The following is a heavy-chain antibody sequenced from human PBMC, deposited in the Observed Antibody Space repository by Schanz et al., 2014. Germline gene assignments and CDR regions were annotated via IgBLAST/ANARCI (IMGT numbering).Heavy chain of an antibody. Sequence: QVQLVESGAGVVQPGRSLRLSCAGSGFSFSGFGMHWVRQAPGKGLEWVAVISYDGRNKYFADSVKGRFTISRDNSKNTLFLQVNSLRAEDTAVYYCAKDHFGHYDSSGCSDCYYYGMDVWGQGTTVTVSS. CDR2: ISYDGRNK. V-gene: IGHV3-30*18. CDR1: GFSFSGFG. J-gene: IGHJ6*02. CDR3: AKDHFGHYDSSGCSDCYYYGMDV. D-gene: IGHD3-22*01.